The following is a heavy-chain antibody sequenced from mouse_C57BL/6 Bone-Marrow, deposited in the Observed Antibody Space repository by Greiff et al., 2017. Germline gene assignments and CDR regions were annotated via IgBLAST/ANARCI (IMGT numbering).Heavy chain of an antibody. D-gene: IGHD2-4*01. Sequence: EVKLMESEEGLVKPGGSLKLSCAASGFTFSSYAMSWVRQTPEKRLEWVAYISSGGDYIYYADTVKGRFTISRDNARNTLYLQMSSLKSEDTAMYYCTRFYDYDRGFDYWGQGTTLTVSS. V-gene: IGHV5-9-1*02. CDR3: TRFYDYDRGFDY. J-gene: IGHJ2*01. CDR1: GFTFSSYA. CDR2: ISSGGDYI.